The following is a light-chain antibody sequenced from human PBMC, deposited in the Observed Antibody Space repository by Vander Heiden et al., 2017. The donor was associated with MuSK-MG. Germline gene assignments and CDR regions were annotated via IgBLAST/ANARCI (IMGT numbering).Light chain of an antibody. CDR1: QGIRND. Sequence: AIQMTQSPSSLSASIGDRVTITCRASQGIRNDLGWYQQKPGKAPNLLIYAASSLQSGVPSRFSGSGSGTDFTLTISSRQPEDFATYYCRQEDNYPWTFGQGTKVEIK. J-gene: IGKJ1*01. CDR2: AAS. CDR3: RQEDNYPWT. V-gene: IGKV1-6*01.